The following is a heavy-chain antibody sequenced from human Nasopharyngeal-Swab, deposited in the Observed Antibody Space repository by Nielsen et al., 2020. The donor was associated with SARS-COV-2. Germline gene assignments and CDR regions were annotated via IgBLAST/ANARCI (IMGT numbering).Heavy chain of an antibody. Sequence: SETLSLTCTVSGGSISSSSYYWGWIRQPPGKGLEWIGCIYYSGSTYYNPSLKSRVTISVDTSKNQFSLKLSSVTAADTAVYYCARRGYSYGSFDPWGQGTLVTVSS. J-gene: IGHJ5*02. CDR2: IYYSGST. V-gene: IGHV4-39*01. D-gene: IGHD5-18*01. CDR3: ARRGYSYGSFDP. CDR1: GGSISSSSYY.